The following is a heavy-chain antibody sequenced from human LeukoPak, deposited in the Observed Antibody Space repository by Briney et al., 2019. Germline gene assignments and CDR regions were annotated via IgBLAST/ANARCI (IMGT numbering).Heavy chain of an antibody. Sequence: GGSLRLSCAASGFTFSSYSMNWVRQAPGKGLEWVSYISSSSSTTYYADSVKGRFTISRDNSKNTLYLQMNSLRAEDTAVYYCAKDLLPLFDYWGQGTLVTVSS. CDR3: AKDLLPLFDY. J-gene: IGHJ4*02. V-gene: IGHV3-48*01. CDR2: ISSSSSTT. CDR1: GFTFSSYS.